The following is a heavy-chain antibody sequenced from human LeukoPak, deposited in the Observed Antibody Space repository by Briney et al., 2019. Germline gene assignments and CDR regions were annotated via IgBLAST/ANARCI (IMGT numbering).Heavy chain of an antibody. CDR1: GGPITTYY. CDR3: ARDSGTTGEVKFDP. CDR2: ISGSGVI. D-gene: IGHD3-10*01. V-gene: IGHV4-4*07. J-gene: IGHJ5*02. Sequence: SETLSLTCTVSGGPITTYYLSWIRQSAGMGLEGIGRISGSGVITYNPSLKSRVILSLDTSNNHFSLKLISVTAADTAVYYCARDSGTTGEVKFDPWGQGTLVTVSS.